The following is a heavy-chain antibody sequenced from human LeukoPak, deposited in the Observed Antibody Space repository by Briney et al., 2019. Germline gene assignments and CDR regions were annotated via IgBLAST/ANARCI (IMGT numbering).Heavy chain of an antibody. D-gene: IGHD1-26*01. V-gene: IGHV1-2*02. CDR2: INPNSGGT. J-gene: IGHJ4*02. CDR1: GYTFTGYY. Sequence: ASVKVSCKASGYTFTGYYMHWVRQAAGQGLEWMGWINPNSGGTNYAQKFQGRVTMTRDTSISTAYMELSRLRSDDTAVYYCARAEEWELPPKNYWGQGTLVTVSS. CDR3: ARAEEWELPPKNY.